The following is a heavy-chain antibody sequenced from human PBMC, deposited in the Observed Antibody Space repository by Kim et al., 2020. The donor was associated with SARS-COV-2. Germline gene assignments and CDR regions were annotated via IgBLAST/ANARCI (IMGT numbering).Heavy chain of an antibody. V-gene: IGHV3-21*01. D-gene: IGHD4-17*01. J-gene: IGHJ3*02. Sequence: DSVEGRVTISRDNAKNSLYLQMNSLRAEDTAVYYCARDSTVVTYHDAFDIWGQGTMVTVSS. CDR3: ARDSTVVTYHDAFDI.